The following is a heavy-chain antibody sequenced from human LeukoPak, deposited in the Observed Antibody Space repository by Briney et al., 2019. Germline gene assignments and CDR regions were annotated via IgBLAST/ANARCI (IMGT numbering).Heavy chain of an antibody. CDR3: ARLTGSSWELFDY. CDR1: GYSISSGYY. Sequence: SETLPLTCAVSGYSISSGYYWGWIRQPPGKGLEWIGSIYHSGSTYYNPSLKSRVTISVDTSKNQFSLKLSSVTAADTAVYYCARLTGSSWELFDYWGQGTLVTVSS. J-gene: IGHJ4*02. CDR2: IYHSGST. V-gene: IGHV4-38-2*01. D-gene: IGHD6-13*01.